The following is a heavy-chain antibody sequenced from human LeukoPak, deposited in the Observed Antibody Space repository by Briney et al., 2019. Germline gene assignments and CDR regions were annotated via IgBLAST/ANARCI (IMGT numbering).Heavy chain of an antibody. CDR2: VYHSGST. J-gene: IGHJ4*02. CDR3: ARGSIVGATPYFDY. CDR1: GGSISSYY. D-gene: IGHD1-26*01. Sequence: PSETLSLTCTVSGGSISSYYWSWIRQPPGKGLEWIGYVYHSGSTNYDPSLKSRVTISVDTSKNQFSLKLSSVTTADTAVYYCARGSIVGATPYFDYWGQGTLVTVSS. V-gene: IGHV4-59*01.